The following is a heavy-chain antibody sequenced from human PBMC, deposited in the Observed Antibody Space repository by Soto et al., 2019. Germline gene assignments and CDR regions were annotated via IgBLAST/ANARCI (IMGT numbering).Heavy chain of an antibody. CDR3: ARQRRITIFGVVTGFDY. Sequence: SETLSLTCTVSGCSISSSSYYWGWIRQPPGKGLEWIGSIYYSGSTYYNPSLKSRVTISVDTSKNQFSLKLSSVTAADTAVYYCARQRRITIFGVVTGFDYWGQGTLVTVSS. CDR1: GCSISSSSYY. J-gene: IGHJ4*02. D-gene: IGHD3-3*01. V-gene: IGHV4-39*01. CDR2: IYYSGST.